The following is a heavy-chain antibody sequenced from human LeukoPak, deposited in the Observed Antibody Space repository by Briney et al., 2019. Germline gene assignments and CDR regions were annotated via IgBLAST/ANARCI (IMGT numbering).Heavy chain of an antibody. J-gene: IGHJ4*02. D-gene: IGHD6-19*01. CDR1: GGSISSYY. Sequence: PSETLSLTCTVSGGSISSYYWSWIRQPPGKGLEWIGYIYYSGSTNYNPSLKSRVTISVDTSKNQFSLKLSSVTAADTAVYYCARDEGSGWHFDYWGQGTLVTVSS. V-gene: IGHV4-59*01. CDR2: IYYSGST. CDR3: ARDEGSGWHFDY.